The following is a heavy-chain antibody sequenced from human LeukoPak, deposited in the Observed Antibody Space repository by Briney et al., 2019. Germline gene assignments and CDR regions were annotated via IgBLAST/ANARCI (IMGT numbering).Heavy chain of an antibody. CDR3: AKTPLAVAPGDFFDN. V-gene: IGHV3-23*01. J-gene: IGHJ4*02. D-gene: IGHD6-19*01. Sequence: GGSLRLSCAASGFTFRRYGMSWVRQAPEKGLEWVSAISGSGSSTYYGDSVKGRFTISRDNSKNTLYLQMNSLRADDTAVYYCAKTPLAVAPGDFFDNWGQGTLVTVSP. CDR1: GFTFRRYG. CDR2: ISGSGSST.